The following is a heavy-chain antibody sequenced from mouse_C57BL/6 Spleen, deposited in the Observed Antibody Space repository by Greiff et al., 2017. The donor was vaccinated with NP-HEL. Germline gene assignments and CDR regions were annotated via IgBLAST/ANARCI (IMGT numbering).Heavy chain of an antibody. J-gene: IGHJ4*01. CDR1: GYTFTSYW. V-gene: IGHV1-55*01. Sequence: QVQLQQSGAELVKPGASVKMSCKASGYTFTSYWITWVKQRPGQGLEWIGDIYPGSGSTNYNEKFKSKATLTVDTSSSTAYMQLSSLTSEDSAVYYCARPFHYYGSSYYAMDYWGQGTSVTVSS. CDR3: ARPFHYYGSSYYAMDY. CDR2: IYPGSGST. D-gene: IGHD1-1*01.